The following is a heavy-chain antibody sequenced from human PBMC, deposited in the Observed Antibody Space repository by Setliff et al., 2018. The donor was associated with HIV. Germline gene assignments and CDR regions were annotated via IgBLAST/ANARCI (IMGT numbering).Heavy chain of an antibody. V-gene: IGHV4-38-2*02. Sequence: KPSETLSLTCAVSGYSISSGYYWGWIRQPPGKGLEWIASIHHSGKIYHNPSFSSRLTISVDTSKNQFSLKLSSVTATDTAVYYCVRDHGDYHAFDVWGQGTMVTVSS. D-gene: IGHD4-17*01. CDR2: IHHSGKI. CDR1: GYSISSGYY. J-gene: IGHJ3*01. CDR3: VRDHGDYHAFDV.